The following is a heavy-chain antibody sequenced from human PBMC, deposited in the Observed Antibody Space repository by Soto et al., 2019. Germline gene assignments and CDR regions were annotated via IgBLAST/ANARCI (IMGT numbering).Heavy chain of an antibody. Sequence: SETLSLTCTVSGGSIRSYYGSWIRQPPGKGLEWIGYIYYSGSTNYNPSLKSRVTISVDTSASTAYMELSSLRSEDTAVYYCAREYGSGSYLFDPWGQGTLVTVSS. D-gene: IGHD3-10*01. CDR2: IYYSGST. CDR1: GGSIRSYY. J-gene: IGHJ5*02. CDR3: AREYGSGSYLFDP. V-gene: IGHV4-59*01.